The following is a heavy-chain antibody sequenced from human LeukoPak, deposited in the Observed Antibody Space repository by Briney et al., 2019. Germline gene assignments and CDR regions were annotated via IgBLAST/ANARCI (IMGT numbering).Heavy chain of an antibody. D-gene: IGHD3-9*01. Sequence: PGGSLRLSCAASGFTFSSYAMSWVRQAPGKGLEWVSAISGSGGSTYYADSVKGRFTISRDNSKNTLYLQMNSLRAEDTAVYYCAKLARVYYDILTGYYSTYYYYYGMDVWGQGTTVSVSS. CDR2: ISGSGGST. CDR1: GFTFSSYA. CDR3: AKLARVYYDILTGYYSTYYYYYGMDV. J-gene: IGHJ6*02. V-gene: IGHV3-23*01.